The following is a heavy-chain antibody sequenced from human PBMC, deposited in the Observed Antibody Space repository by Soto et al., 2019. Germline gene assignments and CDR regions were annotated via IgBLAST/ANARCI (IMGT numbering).Heavy chain of an antibody. D-gene: IGHD3-10*01. J-gene: IGHJ5*02. V-gene: IGHV4-59*08. CDR1: GGSISSYY. CDR2: IYYSGST. CDR3: ARHGPLVRGVMVGWFEP. Sequence: SETLSLTCTVSGGSISSYYWSWIRQPPGKGLEWIGYIYYSGSTNYNPSLKSRVTISVDTSKNQFSLKLSSVTAADTAVYYCARHGPLVRGVMVGWFEPWGQGTLVTVSS.